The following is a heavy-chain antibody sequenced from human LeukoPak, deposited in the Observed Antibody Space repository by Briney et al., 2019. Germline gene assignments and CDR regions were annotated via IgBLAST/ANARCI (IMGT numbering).Heavy chain of an antibody. Sequence: GASVKVSCKASGYTFTNYGISWVRQAPGQGLEWMGWISAYNGNTNYAQKLQGGVTMTTDTSTSTAYMELRSLRSDDTAVYYCARDRYYDSSGYLFDYWGQGTLVTVSS. CDR3: ARDRYYDSSGYLFDY. CDR2: ISAYNGNT. D-gene: IGHD3-22*01. V-gene: IGHV1-18*01. J-gene: IGHJ4*02. CDR1: GYTFTNYG.